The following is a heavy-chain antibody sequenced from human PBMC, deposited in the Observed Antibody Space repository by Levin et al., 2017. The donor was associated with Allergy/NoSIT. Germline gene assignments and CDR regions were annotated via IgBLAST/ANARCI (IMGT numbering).Heavy chain of an antibody. CDR1: GFTFSSYA. D-gene: IGHD4-23*01. CDR3: ARELTVVTPVGPLELEMDV. V-gene: IGHV3-30*04. CDR2: ISYDGSNK. J-gene: IGHJ6*02. Sequence: GGSLRLSCAASGFTFSSYAMHWVRQAPGKGLEWVAVISYDGSNKYYADSVKGRFTISRDNSKNTLYLQMNSLRAEDTAVYYCARELTVVTPVGPLELEMDVWGQGTTVTVSS.